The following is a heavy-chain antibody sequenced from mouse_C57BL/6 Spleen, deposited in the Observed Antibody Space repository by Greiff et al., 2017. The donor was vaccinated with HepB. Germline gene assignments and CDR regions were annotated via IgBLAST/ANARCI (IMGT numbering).Heavy chain of an antibody. J-gene: IGHJ2*01. V-gene: IGHV1-52*01. D-gene: IGHD2-4*01. CDR3: ARMGDYDHYFDY. CDR2: IDPSDSET. Sequence: QVQLKQPGAELVRPGSSVKLSCKASGYTFTSYWLHWVKQRPIQGLEWIGNIDPSDSETHYNQKFKDKATLTVDKSSSTAYMQLSSLTSEDSAVYYCARMGDYDHYFDYWGKGTTLTVYS. CDR1: GYTFTSYW.